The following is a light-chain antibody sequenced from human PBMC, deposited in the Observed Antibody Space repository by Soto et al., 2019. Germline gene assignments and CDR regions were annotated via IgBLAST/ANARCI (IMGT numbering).Light chain of an antibody. CDR2: GAS. J-gene: IGKJ1*01. Sequence: EIVLTQSPGTLSLSPGERATLSCRASQSVSSGYLAWYQQEPGQAPRLLIYGASSRAAGIPDRFSGSGSGTDFTLTISRLEPEDFAVYYCRQYESATWTFGQGTKVEIK. CDR1: QSVSSGY. CDR3: RQYESATWT. V-gene: IGKV3-20*01.